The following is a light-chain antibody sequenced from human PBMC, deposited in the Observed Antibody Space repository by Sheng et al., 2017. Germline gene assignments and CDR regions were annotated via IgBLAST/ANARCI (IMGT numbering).Light chain of an antibody. Sequence: QSALTQPPSASGSPGQSVTISCTGTSSDVGGYNFVSWYQQHPGKAPKLLIYEVFKRPSGVPDRFSGSKSGDTASLTVSGLQPEDEADYYCSSYGGGPWVFGGGTKLTVL. CDR2: EVF. CDR1: SSDVGGYNF. CDR3: SSYGGGPWV. V-gene: IGLV2-8*01. J-gene: IGLJ3*02.